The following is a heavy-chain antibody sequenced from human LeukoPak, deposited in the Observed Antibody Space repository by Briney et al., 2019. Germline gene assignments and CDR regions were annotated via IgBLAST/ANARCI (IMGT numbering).Heavy chain of an antibody. Sequence: SETLSLTCTVSGGSISSGGYYWSWIRQHPGKGLEWIGYIYYSGSTYYNPSLKSRVTISVDTSKNQFSLKLSSVTAADTAVYYCARGYYDSSGYACFDYWGQGTLVTVSS. D-gene: IGHD3-22*01. CDR1: GGSISSGGYY. J-gene: IGHJ4*02. CDR3: ARGYYDSSGYACFDY. V-gene: IGHV4-31*03. CDR2: IYYSGST.